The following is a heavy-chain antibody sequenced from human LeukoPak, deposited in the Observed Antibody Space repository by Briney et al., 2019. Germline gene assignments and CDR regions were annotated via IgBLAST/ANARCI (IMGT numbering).Heavy chain of an antibody. Sequence: PGGSLRLSCAASGFTFSSYWINWVRQAPGKGLEWVANINQDGSEKYYVDSVKGRFTISRDNAKNSLYLQMNSLRAEDTAVYYCARDSRNAGDYWGQGTLVTVSS. CDR3: ARDSRNAGDY. CDR2: INQDGSEK. J-gene: IGHJ4*02. D-gene: IGHD1-14*01. CDR1: GFTFSSYW. V-gene: IGHV3-7*01.